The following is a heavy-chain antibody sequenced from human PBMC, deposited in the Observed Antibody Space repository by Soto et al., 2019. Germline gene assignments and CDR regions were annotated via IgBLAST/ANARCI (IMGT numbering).Heavy chain of an antibody. Sequence: QVQLVESGGGVVQPGRSLRLSCAASGFTFSNYGMNWVRQAPGKGLEWVAVISSDGNGKYYADSVKGRFSISRDNSKNTLFLEMSSVRAEDTAIYYCGKVTWERLGWFVSWGQGTSVAVSS. D-gene: IGHD1-26*01. J-gene: IGHJ5*01. CDR2: ISSDGNGK. CDR1: GFTFSNYG. V-gene: IGHV3-30*18. CDR3: GKVTWERLGWFVS.